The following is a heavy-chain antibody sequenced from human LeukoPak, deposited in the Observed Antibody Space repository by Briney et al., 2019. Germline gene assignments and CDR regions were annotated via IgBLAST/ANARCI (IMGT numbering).Heavy chain of an antibody. CDR1: GGSISSSNW. V-gene: IGHV4-4*02. CDR2: IYHSGST. CDR3: ARSDGYGLVDI. Sequence: SGTLSLTCAVSGGSISSSNWWSWARQPPGKGLEWIGEIYHSGSTNYNPSLMSRVTISVDKSKNQFSLKLSSVTAADTAVYYCARSDGYGLVDIWGQGTMVTVSS. D-gene: IGHD3-10*01. J-gene: IGHJ3*02.